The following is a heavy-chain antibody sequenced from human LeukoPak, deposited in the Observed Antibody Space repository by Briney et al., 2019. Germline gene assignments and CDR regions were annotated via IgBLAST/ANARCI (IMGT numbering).Heavy chain of an antibody. CDR2: IYTSGST. J-gene: IGHJ4*02. CDR1: GGSISSYY. V-gene: IGHV4-4*09. CDR3: ARSKLLWFGQFNFDY. D-gene: IGHD3-10*01. Sequence: PSETLSLTCTVSGGSISSYYWSWIRQPPGKGLEWIGYIYTSGSTNYNPSLKSRVTISVDTSKNQFSLKLSSVTAADTAVYYCARSKLLWFGQFNFDYWGQGTLVTVSS.